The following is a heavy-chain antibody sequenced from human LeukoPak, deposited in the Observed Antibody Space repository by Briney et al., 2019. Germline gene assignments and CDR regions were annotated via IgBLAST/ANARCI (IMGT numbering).Heavy chain of an antibody. D-gene: IGHD1-26*01. J-gene: IGHJ3*02. Sequence: GGSLRLSCAASGLIFSSYWMSWVRQAPGKGLEWVANIKKDGSEMYHVDSVKGRFTISRDNAKNSLYLQMNSLRADDTAVYHCARQETSSYNGAFDIWGQGTMVTVSS. CDR1: GLIFSSYW. CDR2: IKKDGSEM. CDR3: ARQETSSYNGAFDI. V-gene: IGHV3-7*01.